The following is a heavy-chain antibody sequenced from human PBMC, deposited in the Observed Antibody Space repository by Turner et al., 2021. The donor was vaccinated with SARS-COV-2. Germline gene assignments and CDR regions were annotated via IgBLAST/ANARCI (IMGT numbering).Heavy chain of an antibody. V-gene: IGHV3-30*18. CDR2: ISYDGSNK. CDR1: AFTFSSYG. Sequence: QVQLVESGGGVVQPGRSLRPPCAASAFTFSSYGMHWVRQAPGKGLEWVAVISYDGSNKYYADSVKGRFTISRDNSKNTLYLQMNSLRAEDTAVYYCAKDGAPFLLYFGEPTFYFDYWGQGTLVTVSS. D-gene: IGHD3-10*01. CDR3: AKDGAPFLLYFGEPTFYFDY. J-gene: IGHJ4*02.